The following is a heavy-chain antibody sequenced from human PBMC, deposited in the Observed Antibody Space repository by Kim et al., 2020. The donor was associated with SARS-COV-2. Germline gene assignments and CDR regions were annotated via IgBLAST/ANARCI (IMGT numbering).Heavy chain of an antibody. CDR3: TTVQYLTYYYDSSGPDY. Sequence: GGSLRLSCAASGFTFSNAWMSWVRQAPGKGLEWVGRIKSKTDGGTTDYAAPVKGRFTISRDDSKNTLYLQMNSLKTEDTAVYYCTTVQYLTYYYDSSGPDYWGQGTLVTVSS. J-gene: IGHJ4*02. CDR2: IKSKTDGGTT. CDR1: GFTFSNAW. V-gene: IGHV3-15*01. D-gene: IGHD3-22*01.